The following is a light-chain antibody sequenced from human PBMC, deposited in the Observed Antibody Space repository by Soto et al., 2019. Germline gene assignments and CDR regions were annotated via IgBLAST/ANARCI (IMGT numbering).Light chain of an antibody. CDR3: QQGHNSPLT. CDR1: QSISTE. Sequence: EIVMTQSPATLSVSPGERATLSCRASQSISTELAWYQKKPGQPPRLLIYSASSRAPGVPARFAGSGSGSEFTLTISGLQSEDFAVYYCQQGHNSPLTFGQGTRLEI. J-gene: IGKJ2*01. CDR2: SAS. V-gene: IGKV3-15*01.